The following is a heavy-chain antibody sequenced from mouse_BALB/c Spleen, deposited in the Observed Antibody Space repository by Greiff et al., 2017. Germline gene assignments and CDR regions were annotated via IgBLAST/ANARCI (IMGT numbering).Heavy chain of an antibody. Sequence: EVHLVESGGGLVQPGGSLRLSCATSGFTFTDYYMSWVRQPPGKALEWLGFIRNKANGYTTEYSASVKGRFTISRDNSQSILYLQMNTLRAEDSATYYCARDSREDYFDYWGQGTTLTVSS. CDR1: GFTFTDYY. V-gene: IGHV7-3*02. CDR3: ARDSREDYFDY. CDR2: IRNKANGYTT. J-gene: IGHJ2*01.